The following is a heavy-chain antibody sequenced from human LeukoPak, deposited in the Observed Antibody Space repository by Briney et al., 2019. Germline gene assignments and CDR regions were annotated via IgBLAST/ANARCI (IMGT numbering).Heavy chain of an antibody. CDR1: GYTFTSYG. CDR3: ARGVPYGEGYYYYMDV. CDR2: ISAYNGNT. D-gene: IGHD4-17*01. J-gene: IGHJ6*03. V-gene: IGHV1-18*01. Sequence: RASVKVSCKASGYTFTSYGISWVRQAPGQGLEWMGWISAYNGNTNYAQKLQGRVTMTTDTSTSTAYMELRSLRSDDTAVYYCARGVPYGEGYYYYMDVWGKGTTVTVSS.